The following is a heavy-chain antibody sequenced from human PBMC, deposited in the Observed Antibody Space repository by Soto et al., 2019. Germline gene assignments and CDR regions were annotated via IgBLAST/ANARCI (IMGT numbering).Heavy chain of an antibody. CDR3: ARDGTFESGSYYENWFDP. J-gene: IGHJ5*02. Sequence: SETLSLTCTVSGGSVSSGSYYWSWIRQPPGKGLEWIGYIYYSGSTNYNPSLKSRVTISVDTSKNQFSLRLSSVTAADTAVYYCARDGTFESGSYYENWFDPWGQGTLVTVSS. CDR1: GGSVSSGSYY. CDR2: IYYSGST. D-gene: IGHD1-26*01. V-gene: IGHV4-61*01.